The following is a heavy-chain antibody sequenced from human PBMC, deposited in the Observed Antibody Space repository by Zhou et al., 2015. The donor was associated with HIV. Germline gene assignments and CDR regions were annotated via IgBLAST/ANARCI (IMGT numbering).Heavy chain of an antibody. V-gene: IGHV1-69*06. CDR3: ARDQGEWELCGMDV. J-gene: IGHJ6*02. CDR1: GGTFSTYG. D-gene: IGHD1-26*01. CDR2: IIPILGTT. Sequence: QVQLVQSGAEVKKPGSSVKVSCRASGGTFSTYGISWVRQAPGQGLEWMGGIIPILGTTKYAQKFQGRVTITADRSTSTAYMDLRSLRLEDTAVYYCARDQGEWELCGMDVWGQGTTVTVSS.